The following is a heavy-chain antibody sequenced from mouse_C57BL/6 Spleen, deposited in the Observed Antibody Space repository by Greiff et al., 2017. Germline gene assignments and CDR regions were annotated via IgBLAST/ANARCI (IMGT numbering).Heavy chain of an antibody. V-gene: IGHV1-64*01. J-gene: IGHJ4*01. CDR1: GYTFTSYW. D-gene: IGHD2-1*01. CDR2: IHPNSGST. Sequence: QVQLQQPGAELVKPGASVKLSCKASGYTFTSYWMRWVKQRPGQGLEWIGMIHPNSGSTNYNEKFKSKATLTVDKSSSTAYMQHSSLTSEDSAVYYCAGYGTYYAMDYWGQGTSVTVSS. CDR3: AGYGTYYAMDY.